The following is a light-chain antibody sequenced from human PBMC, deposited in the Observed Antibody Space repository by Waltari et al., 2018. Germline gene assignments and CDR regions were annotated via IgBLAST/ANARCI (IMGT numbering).Light chain of an antibody. CDR1: SSDVGNYNL. V-gene: IGLV2-23*02. CDR3: CSYAASSTWV. Sequence: QSALTQPASVSGSPVQSFTIPCTGTSSDVGNYNLFSWYQQHPGKAPKLMIYEVATRPSGVSNRFSGLQAEDEADYYCCSYAASSTWVFGGGTKLTVL. J-gene: IGLJ3*02. CDR2: EVA.